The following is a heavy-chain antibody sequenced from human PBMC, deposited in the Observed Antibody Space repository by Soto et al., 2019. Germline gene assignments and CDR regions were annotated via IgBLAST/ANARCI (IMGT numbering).Heavy chain of an antibody. D-gene: IGHD2-8*02. CDR3: VRLSAYWYFDY. CDR2: INPSDSYT. J-gene: IGHJ4*02. V-gene: IGHV5-10-1*01. CDR1: GYTFTDYW. Sequence: GESLKISCKTSGYTFTDYWISWVRQVPGKGLEWMGRINPSDSYTSYSPSLQGHVTISADMSSGTAYLQRSSLKASDSAMYYCVRLSAYWYFDYWGQGMLVTVSS.